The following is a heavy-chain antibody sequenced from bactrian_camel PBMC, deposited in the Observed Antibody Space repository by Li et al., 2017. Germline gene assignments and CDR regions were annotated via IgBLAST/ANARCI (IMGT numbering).Heavy chain of an antibody. CDR1: GYTYSRYC. D-gene: IGHD1*01. Sequence: QVQLVESGGGSVQAGGSLRLSSVVSGYTYSRYCMGWFRQAPGSQCELVAGILSDGTVYYADFVKGRFTYTQDNAKRTVTLQMTKLEPEDTAVYYCAADIMIRGRGACGGQGTQVTVS. J-gene: IGHJ4*01. CDR3: AADIMIRGRGAC. V-gene: IGHV3-3*01. CDR2: ILSDGTV.